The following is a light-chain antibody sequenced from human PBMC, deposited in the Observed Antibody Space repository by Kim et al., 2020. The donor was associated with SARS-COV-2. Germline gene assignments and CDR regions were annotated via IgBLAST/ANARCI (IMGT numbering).Light chain of an antibody. Sequence: QAVVTQEPSLTVPPGGTVTLTCDSSTGDVTSGHYPYWIQQKPGQAPRTLIYDTTNKHSWTPARFSGSLLGGKAALTLSGAQPEDEAEYYCLLSYSDSRVFGGGTQLTVL. J-gene: IGLJ2*01. V-gene: IGLV7-46*01. CDR2: DTT. CDR1: TGDVTSGHY. CDR3: LLSYSDSRV.